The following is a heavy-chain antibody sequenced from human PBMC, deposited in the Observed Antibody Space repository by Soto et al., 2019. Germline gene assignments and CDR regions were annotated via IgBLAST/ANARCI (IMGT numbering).Heavy chain of an antibody. CDR2: ISWNSGSI. Sequence: GGSLRLSCAASGFTFDDYAMHWGRQAPGKGLEWVSGISWNSGSIGYADSVKGRFTISRDNAKNSLYLQMNSLRAEDTALYYCAKDGSYDILTGNYYYYMDVWGKGTTVTVSS. V-gene: IGHV3-9*01. CDR3: AKDGSYDILTGNYYYYMDV. J-gene: IGHJ6*03. D-gene: IGHD3-9*01. CDR1: GFTFDDYA.